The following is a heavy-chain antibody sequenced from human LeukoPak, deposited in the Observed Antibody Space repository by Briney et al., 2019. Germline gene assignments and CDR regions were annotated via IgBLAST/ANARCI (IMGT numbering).Heavy chain of an antibody. CDR2: IYTSGTT. Sequence: SETLSLTCTVSGGPISSYYWSWIRQPAGKGLEWIGRIYTSGTTHYNPSLKSRVTMSVDTSKNQFSLKLSSVTAADTAVYYCARLSTVTTSFDYWGQGTLVTVSS. CDR1: GGPISSYY. CDR3: ARLSTVTTSFDY. D-gene: IGHD4-17*01. V-gene: IGHV4-4*07. J-gene: IGHJ4*02.